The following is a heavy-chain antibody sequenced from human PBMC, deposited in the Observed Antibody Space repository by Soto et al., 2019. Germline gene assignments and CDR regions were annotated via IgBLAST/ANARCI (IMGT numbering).Heavy chain of an antibody. CDR2: IYYSGST. CDR3: ARAPQEGYYYYYGMDV. V-gene: IGHV4-30-4*01. CDR1: VGSISSGDYY. J-gene: IGHJ6*02. Sequence: NPSETLSLTCTVSVGSISSGDYYWSWIRQPPGKGLEWIGYIYYSGSTYYNPSLKSRVTISVDTSKNQFSLKLSSVTAADTAVYYCARAPQEGYYYYYGMDVWGQGTTVTVSS.